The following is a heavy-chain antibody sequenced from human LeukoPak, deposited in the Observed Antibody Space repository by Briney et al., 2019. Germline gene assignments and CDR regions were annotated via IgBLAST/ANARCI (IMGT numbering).Heavy chain of an antibody. J-gene: IGHJ4*02. D-gene: IGHD7-27*01. CDR1: GYSISSGYH. Sequence: PSETLSLTCVVSGYSISSGYHWGWIRQPPGKGLEWIGSVYRSGSTYYNPSPKSRVTISVDTSKNQISLKVRSVTAADTAVYYCARENWVFDYWGQGILVTVSS. CDR3: ARENWVFDY. CDR2: VYRSGST. V-gene: IGHV4-38-2*02.